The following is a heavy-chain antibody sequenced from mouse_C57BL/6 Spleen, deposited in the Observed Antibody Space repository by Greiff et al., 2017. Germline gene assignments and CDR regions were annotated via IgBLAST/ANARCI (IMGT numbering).Heavy chain of an antibody. V-gene: IGHV5-17*01. CDR1: GFTFSDYG. CDR3: ARAYDSLAY. D-gene: IGHD2-4*01. J-gene: IGHJ3*01. CDR2: ISSGSSTI. Sequence: EVQLQESGGGLVKPGGSLKLSCAASGFTFSDYGMHWVRQAPEKGLEWVAYISSGSSTIYYADTVKGRFTISRDNAKNTLFLQMTSLRSEDTAMYYCARAYDSLAYWGQGTLVTVSA.